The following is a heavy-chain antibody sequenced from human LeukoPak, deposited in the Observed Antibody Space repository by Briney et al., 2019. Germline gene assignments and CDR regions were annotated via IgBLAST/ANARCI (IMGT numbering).Heavy chain of an antibody. CDR1: GYTFTGYY. J-gene: IGHJ4*02. Sequence: SVKVSCKASGYTFTGYYMHWVRQAPGQGLEWMGGIIPIFGTANYAQKFQGRVTITADKSTSTAYMELSSLRSEDTAVYYCAREYYYDSSGYPLRYFDYWGQGTLVTVSS. V-gene: IGHV1-69*06. CDR3: AREYYYDSSGYPLRYFDY. D-gene: IGHD3-22*01. CDR2: IIPIFGTA.